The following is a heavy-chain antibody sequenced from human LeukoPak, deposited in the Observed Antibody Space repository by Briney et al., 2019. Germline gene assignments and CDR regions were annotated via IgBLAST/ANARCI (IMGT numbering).Heavy chain of an antibody. CDR1: GYTFTAYY. Sequence: GASVKVSCKASGYTFTAYYIHWVRQAPGQGLEWMGWMNPNSGNTGYAQKFQGRVTITRNTSISTAYMELSSLRSEDTAVYYCARLSLLLPDAFDIWGQGTMVTVSS. CDR2: MNPNSGNT. CDR3: ARLSLLLPDAFDI. V-gene: IGHV1-8*03. D-gene: IGHD1-26*01. J-gene: IGHJ3*02.